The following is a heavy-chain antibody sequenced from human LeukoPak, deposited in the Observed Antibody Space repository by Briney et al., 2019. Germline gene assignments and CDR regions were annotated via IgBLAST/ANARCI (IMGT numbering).Heavy chain of an antibody. V-gene: IGHV4-59*01. Sequence: PSETLSLTCTVSGGSISSYYWSWIRQPPGKGLEWIGYIYYSGSTNYNPSLKSRVTISVDTSKNQFSLKLSSVTAADTAVYYCARASPNLTGSNAGMTTVTTYGAFDIWGQGTMVTVSS. CDR2: IYYSGST. J-gene: IGHJ3*02. CDR3: ARASPNLTGSNAGMTTVTTYGAFDI. D-gene: IGHD4-11*01. CDR1: GGSISSYY.